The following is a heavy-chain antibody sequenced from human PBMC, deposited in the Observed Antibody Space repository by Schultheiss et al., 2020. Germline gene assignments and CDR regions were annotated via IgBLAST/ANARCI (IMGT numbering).Heavy chain of an antibody. Sequence: SETLSLICTVSGGSIGTYYWSWIRQPPGKGLEWIGEINHSGSTNYNPSLKSRVTISVDTSKNQFSLKLSSVTAADTAVYYCARGRGSWYREYFQHWGQGTLVTVYS. D-gene: IGHD6-13*01. V-gene: IGHV4-34*01. CDR2: INHSGST. CDR1: GGSIGTYY. CDR3: ARGRGSWYREYFQH. J-gene: IGHJ1*01.